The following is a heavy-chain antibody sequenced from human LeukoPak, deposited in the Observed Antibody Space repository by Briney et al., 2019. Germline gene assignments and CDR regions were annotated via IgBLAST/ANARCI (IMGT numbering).Heavy chain of an antibody. J-gene: IGHJ3*02. CDR1: GGSISSSSYY. CDR2: IYYSGST. Sequence: PSETLSLTCTVSGGSISSSSYYWGWIRQPPGKGLEWIGSIYYSGSTYYNPSLKSRVTISVDRSKNQFSLKLSSVTAADTAVYYCARGGDYEFWSGLRPDAFDMWGQGTMVTVSS. D-gene: IGHD3-3*01. CDR3: ARGGDYEFWSGLRPDAFDM. V-gene: IGHV4-39*07.